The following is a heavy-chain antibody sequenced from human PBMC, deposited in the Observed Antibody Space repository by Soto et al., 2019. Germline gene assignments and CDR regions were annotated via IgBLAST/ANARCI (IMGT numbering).Heavy chain of an antibody. CDR1: GYTFTGYA. J-gene: IGHJ4*02. CDR3: ARAEAVPADFDY. D-gene: IGHD2-2*01. V-gene: IGHV1-3*05. CDR2: INAGNGNT. Sequence: QVQLVQSGAEEKKPGASVKVSCKASGYTFTGYAMHWVRQAPGQRLEWMGWINAGNGNTKYSQKFQGRVTITRDTSAGAADMKLSSLSSEDTAVYYCARAEAVPADFDYWGQGTLVTVSS.